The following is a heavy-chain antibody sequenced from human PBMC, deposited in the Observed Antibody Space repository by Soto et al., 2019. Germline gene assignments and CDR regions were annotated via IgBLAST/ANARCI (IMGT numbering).Heavy chain of an antibody. CDR2: ISSSSSYT. V-gene: IGHV3-11*03. CDR1: GFTFSDYY. Sequence: GGSLRLSCAASGFTFSDYYMSWIRQAPGKGLEWVSYISSSSSYTNYADSVKGRFTISRDNAKNSLYLQMNSLRAEDTAVYYCAVGIAAAGYWYFDLWGRGTLVTVSS. CDR3: AVGIAAAGYWYFDL. D-gene: IGHD6-13*01. J-gene: IGHJ2*01.